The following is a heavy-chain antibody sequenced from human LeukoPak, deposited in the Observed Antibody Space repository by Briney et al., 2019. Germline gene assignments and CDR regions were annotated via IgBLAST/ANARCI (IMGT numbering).Heavy chain of an antibody. CDR1: GGSISSYY. CDR3: AREEKQQLAQGYYFDY. J-gene: IGHJ4*02. CDR2: INHSGST. D-gene: IGHD6-13*01. V-gene: IGHV4-34*01. Sequence: SETLSLTCTVSGGSISSYYWSWIRQPPGKGLEWIGEINHSGSTNYNPSLKSRVTISVDTSKNQFSLKLSSVTAADTAVYYCAREEKQQLAQGYYFDYWGQGTLVTVSS.